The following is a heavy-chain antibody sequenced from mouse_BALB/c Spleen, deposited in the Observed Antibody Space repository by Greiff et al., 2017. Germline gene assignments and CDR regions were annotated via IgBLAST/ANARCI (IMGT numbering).Heavy chain of an antibody. Sequence: EVQLQESGGGLVQPGGSRKLSCAASGFTFSSYAMSWVRQTPEKRLEWVASISSGGSTYYPDSVKGRFTISRDNARNILYLQMSSLRSEDTAMYYCAREGETPFDYWGQGTTLTVSS. CDR2: ISSGGST. J-gene: IGHJ2*01. CDR1: GFTFSSYA. V-gene: IGHV5-6-5*01. CDR3: AREGETPFDY.